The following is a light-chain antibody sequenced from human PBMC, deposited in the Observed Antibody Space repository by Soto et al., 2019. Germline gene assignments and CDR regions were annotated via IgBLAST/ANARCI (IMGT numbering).Light chain of an antibody. CDR1: QSVSSN. Sequence: EIVMTQSPATLSVSPGERATLSCRASQSVSSNLAWYQQKPGQAPRLLIYGASTRATGIPARCSGSGSGTEFTLTISSLQSEDFAVYYCQQYNNWPRTFGQGTKV. CDR3: QQYNNWPRT. V-gene: IGKV3-15*01. CDR2: GAS. J-gene: IGKJ1*01.